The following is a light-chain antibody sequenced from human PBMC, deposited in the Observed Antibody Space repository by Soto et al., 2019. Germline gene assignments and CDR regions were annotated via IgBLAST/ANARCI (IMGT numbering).Light chain of an antibody. CDR1: SSDVGGYNY. Sequence: QSALTQPASVSGSPGQSIPISCTGTSSDVGGYNYVSWYQQHPGKAHKLMIYDVSNRPSGVSNRFSGSKSGNTASLTISGLQAEDEADYYCSSYTSSSTLLYVFGTGTKLTVL. CDR2: DVS. V-gene: IGLV2-14*01. J-gene: IGLJ1*01. CDR3: SSYTSSSTLLYV.